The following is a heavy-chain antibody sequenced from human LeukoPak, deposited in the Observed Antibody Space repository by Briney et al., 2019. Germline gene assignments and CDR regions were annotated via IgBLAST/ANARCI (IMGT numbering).Heavy chain of an antibody. J-gene: IGHJ3*02. D-gene: IGHD1-26*01. V-gene: IGHV3-7*01. CDR2: IKQDGSEK. CDR3: ARDIIVGATDGIDAFDI. Sequence: GGSLRLSCAASGFTFSSYWMSWVRQAPGKGLEWVANIKQDGSEKYYVDSVKGRFTISRDNAKNSLYLQMNSLRAEDTAVYYCARDIIVGATDGIDAFDIWGQGTMVTVSS. CDR1: GFTFSSYW.